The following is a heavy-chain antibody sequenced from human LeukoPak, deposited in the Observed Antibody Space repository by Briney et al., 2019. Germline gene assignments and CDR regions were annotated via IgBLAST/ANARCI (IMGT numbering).Heavy chain of an antibody. CDR1: GGSISGYY. V-gene: IGHV4-59*01. D-gene: IGHD2-15*01. J-gene: IGHJ6*03. CDR3: ARGYCSGGSCPTPEYYYYYYYMDV. Sequence: SETLSLTCTASGGSISGYYWSWIRQPPGKGLEWIGYIYYSGSTNYNPYLKSRVTISVDTSKNQFSLKLSSVTAADTAVYYCARGYCSGGSCPTPEYYYYYYYMDVWGKGTKVTVSS. CDR2: IYYSGST.